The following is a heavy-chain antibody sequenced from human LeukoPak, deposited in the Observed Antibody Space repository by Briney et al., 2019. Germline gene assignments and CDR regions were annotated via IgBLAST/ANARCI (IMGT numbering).Heavy chain of an antibody. CDR3: SRDPRPLDY. CDR1: GFTFSSYW. J-gene: IGHJ4*02. Sequence: GGSLRLSCAASGFTFSSYWMSWVRQAPGKGLEVVSYISGGGDDINYADSVRGRFTISRDNAKNSLYLQMNSLRVEDTAVYFCSRDPRPLDYWGQGTLVTVSS. CDR2: ISGGGDDI. V-gene: IGHV3-21*05.